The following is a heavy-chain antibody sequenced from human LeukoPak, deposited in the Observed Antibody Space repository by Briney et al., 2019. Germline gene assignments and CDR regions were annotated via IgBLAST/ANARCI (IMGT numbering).Heavy chain of an antibody. V-gene: IGHV3-30*04. D-gene: IGHD5-24*01. J-gene: IGHJ4*02. CDR3: ARWLQLGGYY. CDR2: ISYDGSNK. CDR1: GFTFSSYA. Sequence: PGGSLRLSCAASGFTFSSYAMHWVRQAPGKGLEWVAVISYDGSNKYYADSVKGRFTISRDNSKNTLYLQMNSLRAEDTAVYYCARWLQLGGYYWGRGTLVTVSS.